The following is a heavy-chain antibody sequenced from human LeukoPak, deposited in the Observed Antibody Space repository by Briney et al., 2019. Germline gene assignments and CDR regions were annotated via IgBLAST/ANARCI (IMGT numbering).Heavy chain of an antibody. Sequence: GASVKVSCKASGYSFTSYAMNWVRQAPGQGLEWMGWINTNTGNPTYAQGFTGRCVFSLDTSVSTAYLQTSSLKAEDTAVYSCARVAEYSSGWYDPFDYWGQGTLVTVSS. D-gene: IGHD6-19*01. V-gene: IGHV7-4-1*02. CDR2: INTNTGNP. CDR3: ARVAEYSSGWYDPFDY. J-gene: IGHJ4*02. CDR1: GYSFTSYA.